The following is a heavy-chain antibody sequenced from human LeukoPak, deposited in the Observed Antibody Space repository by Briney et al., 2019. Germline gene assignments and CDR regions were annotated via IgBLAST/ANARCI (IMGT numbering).Heavy chain of an antibody. CDR1: GFTFSSYS. Sequence: GGSLRLSCAASGFTFSSYSMTWVRQAPGKGLEWVSSISSSSSYIYYADSVKGRFTISRDNAKNSLYLQMNSLRAEDTAVYYCARDRQYSGSYYGDLNTFDYWGQGTLVTVSS. D-gene: IGHD1-26*01. CDR3: ARDRQYSGSYYGDLNTFDY. V-gene: IGHV3-21*01. J-gene: IGHJ4*02. CDR2: ISSSSSYI.